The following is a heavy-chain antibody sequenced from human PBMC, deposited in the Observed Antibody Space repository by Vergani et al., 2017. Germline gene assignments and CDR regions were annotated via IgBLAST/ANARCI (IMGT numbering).Heavy chain of an antibody. CDR2: ISSSSSYT. Sequence: QVQLVESGGGLVKPGGSLRLSCAASGFTFSDYYMSWIRQAPGKGLEWVSYISSSSSYTNYADSVKGRFTISRDNAKNSLYLQMNSLRAEDTAVYYCASDTRRATGSFDYWGQGTLVTVSS. CDR3: ASDTRRATGSFDY. V-gene: IGHV3-11*05. D-gene: IGHD5-12*01. CDR1: GFTFSDYY. J-gene: IGHJ4*02.